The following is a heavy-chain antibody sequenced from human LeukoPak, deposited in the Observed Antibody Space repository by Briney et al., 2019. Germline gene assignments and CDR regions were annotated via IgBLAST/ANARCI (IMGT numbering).Heavy chain of an antibody. CDR2: INHSGST. J-gene: IGHJ4*02. CDR1: GGSFSGYY. CDR3: AGSIAARLDY. V-gene: IGHV4-34*01. D-gene: IGHD6-6*01. Sequence: SETLSLTCAVYGGSFSGYYWSWTRQPPGKGLEWIGEINHSGSTNYNPSLKSRVTISVDTSKNQFSLKLSSVTAADTAVYYCAGSIAARLDYWGQGTLVTVSS.